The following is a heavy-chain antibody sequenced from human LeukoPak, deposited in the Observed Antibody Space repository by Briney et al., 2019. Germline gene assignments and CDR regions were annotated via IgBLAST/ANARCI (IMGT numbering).Heavy chain of an antibody. V-gene: IGHV3-30*02. J-gene: IGHJ4*02. D-gene: IGHD3-10*01. CDR2: IRYDGSNK. Sequence: GGSLRLSCAASGFTFSSYGMHWVRQAPGKGLEWVAFIRYDGSNKYYADSVKGRFTISRDNSKNTLYLQMNSLRAEDTAVYYCARVELLWFGELLYPSPPGPGAAFDYWGQGTLVTVSS. CDR3: ARVELLWFGELLYPSPPGPGAAFDY. CDR1: GFTFSSYG.